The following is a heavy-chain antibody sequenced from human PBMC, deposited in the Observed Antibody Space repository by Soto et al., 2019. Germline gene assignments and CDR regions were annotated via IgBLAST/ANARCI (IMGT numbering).Heavy chain of an antibody. Sequence: QVQLVQSGAEVKKPGASVKVSCKTSGYTFAAFFIHWIRQAPGQGLEWMGWINPTSGATVSAQKFQDRVTMTRDTSISTAYMELRGLKSDATAVYYSTRDPDSGDYWGYFFDYWGQGTPVSVSS. CDR3: TRDPDSGDYWGYFFDY. D-gene: IGHD4-17*01. V-gene: IGHV1-2*02. CDR2: INPTSGAT. CDR1: GYTFAAFF. J-gene: IGHJ4*02.